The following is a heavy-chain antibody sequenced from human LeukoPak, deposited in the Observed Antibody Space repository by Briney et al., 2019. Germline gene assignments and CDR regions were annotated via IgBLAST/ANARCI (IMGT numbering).Heavy chain of an antibody. CDR1: GYTFTSYY. J-gene: IGHJ5*02. CDR3: ARDHVRKKVVVAATPHWFDP. CDR2: INPSGGST. V-gene: IGHV1-46*01. D-gene: IGHD2-15*01. Sequence: GASVEVSCKASGYTFTSYYMHWVRLAPGQGLEWMGIINPSGGSTSYAQKFQGRVTMTRDTSTSTVYMELSSLRSEDTAVYYCARDHVRKKVVVAATPHWFDPWGQGTLVTVSS.